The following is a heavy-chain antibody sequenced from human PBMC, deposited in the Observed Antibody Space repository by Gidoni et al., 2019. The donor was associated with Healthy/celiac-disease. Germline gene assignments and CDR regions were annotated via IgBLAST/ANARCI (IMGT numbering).Heavy chain of an antibody. CDR2: ISYDGSNK. J-gene: IGHJ6*02. CDR3: AKDSSSSKFHPPAKNYYGMDV. CDR1: GFTFSSYA. Sequence: QVQLVESGGGVVQPGRSLRLSCAASGFTFSSYAMHWVRQAPGKGLEWVAVISYDGSNKYYADSVKGRFTISRDKSKNTLYLQMNSLRAEDTAVYYCAKDSSSSKFHPPAKNYYGMDVWGQGTTVTVSS. V-gene: IGHV3-30-3*02. D-gene: IGHD6-6*01.